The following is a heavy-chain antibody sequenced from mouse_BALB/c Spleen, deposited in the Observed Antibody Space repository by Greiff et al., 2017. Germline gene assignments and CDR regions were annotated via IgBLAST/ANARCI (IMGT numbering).Heavy chain of an antibody. CDR2: SRNKANDYTT. D-gene: IGHD1-1*02. J-gene: IGHJ1*01. V-gene: IGHV7-1*02. CDR3: ARDARVGHWYFDV. CDR1: GFTFSDFY. Sequence: EVQLVESGGGLVQPGGSLRLSCATSGFTFSDFYMEWVRQPPGKRLAWIAASRNKANDYTTEYSASVKGRFIVSRDTSQSILYLQMNALRAEDTAIYYCARDARVGHWYFDVWGAGTTVTVSS.